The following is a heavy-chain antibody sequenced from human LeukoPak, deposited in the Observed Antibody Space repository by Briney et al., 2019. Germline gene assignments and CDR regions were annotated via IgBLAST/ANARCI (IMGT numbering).Heavy chain of an antibody. CDR1: GFTFSNYD. V-gene: IGHV3-30*04. D-gene: IGHD4-17*01. Sequence: GGSLTLSCAVSGFTFSNYDVHWVRQAPGKGLEWVAVISYDGSNKYYADSVKGRFTISRDDSKNTLYLQMNSLKAEDTAVYYCARPDYGASGDYWGQGTLVTVSS. CDR2: ISYDGSNK. J-gene: IGHJ4*02. CDR3: ARPDYGASGDY.